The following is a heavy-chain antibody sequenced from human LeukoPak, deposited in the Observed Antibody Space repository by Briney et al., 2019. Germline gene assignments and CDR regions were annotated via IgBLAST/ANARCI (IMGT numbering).Heavy chain of an antibody. J-gene: IGHJ4*02. D-gene: IGHD4-17*01. CDR2: IRYDGSNK. CDR1: GFTFSSYG. CDR3: AKDGKDYGDFEVTDY. Sequence: PGGSLGLSCAASGFTFSSYGMHWVRQAPGKGLEWVAFIRYDGSNKYYADSVKGRFTISRDNSKNTLYLQMNSLRAEDTAVYYCAKDGKDYGDFEVTDYWGQGTLVTVSS. V-gene: IGHV3-30*02.